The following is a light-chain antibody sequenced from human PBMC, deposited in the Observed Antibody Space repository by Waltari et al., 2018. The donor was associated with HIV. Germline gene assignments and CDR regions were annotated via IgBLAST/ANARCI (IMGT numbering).Light chain of an antibody. V-gene: IGLV1-44*01. CDR3: AVWDDSLNAYV. CDR2: NTD. CDR1: SSNVGSTT. Sequence: QSVLTQPPSSSGTPGQRLTLSCSVSSSNVGSTTVNWYQHLPGAAPKLLILNTDERPSGVPDRFSGSKSGTSASLAISGLQSEDEADYYCAVWDDSLNAYVFGTGTTVTVL. J-gene: IGLJ1*01.